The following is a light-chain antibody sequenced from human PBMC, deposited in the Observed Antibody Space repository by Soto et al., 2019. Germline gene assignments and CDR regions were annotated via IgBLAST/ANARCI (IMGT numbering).Light chain of an antibody. CDR3: QYWADYSWT. Sequence: DIQMTQSPSTLSASVGDRVTITCRASQSITDCLAWYQQKPGKAPKLLIYKASNLQGGVPSRFSGSGSGTEFTLTISSVQPDDFATYYCQYWADYSWTFGRGTKVEIK. CDR2: KAS. CDR1: QSITDC. J-gene: IGKJ1*01. V-gene: IGKV1-5*03.